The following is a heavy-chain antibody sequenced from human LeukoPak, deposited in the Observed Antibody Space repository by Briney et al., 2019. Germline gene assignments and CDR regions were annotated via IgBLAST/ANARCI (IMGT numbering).Heavy chain of an antibody. CDR3: ARGPMPHYYDSSGYHYRGVGYFDY. Sequence: SETLSLTCAVSGYSISSGYYWGWIRQPPGKGLEWIGSIYHSGSTYYNPSLKSRVTISVDTSKNQFSLKLSSVTAEDTAVYYCARGPMPHYYDSSGYHYRGVGYFDYWGQGTLVTVSS. CDR2: IYHSGST. V-gene: IGHV4-38-2*01. CDR1: GYSISSGYY. J-gene: IGHJ4*02. D-gene: IGHD3-22*01.